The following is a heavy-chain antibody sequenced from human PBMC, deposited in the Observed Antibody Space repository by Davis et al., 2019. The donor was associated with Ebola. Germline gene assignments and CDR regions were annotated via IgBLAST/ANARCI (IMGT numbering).Heavy chain of an antibody. J-gene: IGHJ3*02. V-gene: IGHV3-30*02. CDR2: IRYDGSNK. D-gene: IGHD3-3*01. CDR1: GFTFSSYG. CDR3: ATLEPPKIEGAFDI. Sequence: GESLKISCAASGFTFSSYGMHWVRQAPGKGLEWVAFIRYDGSNKYYADSVKGRFTISRDNSKNTLYLQMNSLRAEDTAVYYCATLEPPKIEGAFDIWGQGTMVTVSS.